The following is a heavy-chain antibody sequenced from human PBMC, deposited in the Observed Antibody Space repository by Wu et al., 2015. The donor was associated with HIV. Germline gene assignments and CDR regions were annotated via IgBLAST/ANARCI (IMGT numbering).Heavy chain of an antibody. CDR1: GFSLTGHY. Sequence: QVQLVQSGAEVKKPGTSVKVSCKGSGFSLTGHYMHWARQAPGHGLEWMGRINPISGATDYALNFQGRVTMTRDTSNNISYMELSGLTYDDTAMYYCVTLSRTTVSYWGQGTLPHRLL. D-gene: IGHD4-17*01. J-gene: IGHJ4*02. CDR3: VTLSRTTVSY. CDR2: INPISGAT. V-gene: IGHV1-2*02.